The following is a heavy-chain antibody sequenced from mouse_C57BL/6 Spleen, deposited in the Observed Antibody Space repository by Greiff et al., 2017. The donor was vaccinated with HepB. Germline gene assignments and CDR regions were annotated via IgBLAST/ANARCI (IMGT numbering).Heavy chain of an antibody. V-gene: IGHV5-4*03. CDR2: ISDGGSYT. CDR1: GFTFSSYA. D-gene: IGHD2-4*01. CDR3: ARAYDYDGGWYFDY. J-gene: IGHJ2*01. Sequence: DVMLVESGGGLVKPGGSLKLSCAASGFTFSSYAMSWVRQTPEKRLEWVATISDGGSYTYYPDNVKGRFTISRDNAKNNLYLQMSHLKSEDTAMYYCARAYDYDGGWYFDYWGQGTTLTVSS.